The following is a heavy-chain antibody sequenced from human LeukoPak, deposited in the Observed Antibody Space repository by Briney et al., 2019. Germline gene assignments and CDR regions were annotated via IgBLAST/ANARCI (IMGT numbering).Heavy chain of an antibody. CDR2: IKQDGSEN. Sequence: GGSLRLSCEASGFTFSSYWMSWVRQAPGKGLEWVANIKQDGSENYYVDSVKGRFTISRDNAKNSLYLQMNSLKTEDTAVYYCTRERTIFGVVPYYYYMDVWGKGTTVTVSS. J-gene: IGHJ6*03. D-gene: IGHD3-3*01. V-gene: IGHV3-7*03. CDR3: TRERTIFGVVPYYYYMDV. CDR1: GFTFSSYW.